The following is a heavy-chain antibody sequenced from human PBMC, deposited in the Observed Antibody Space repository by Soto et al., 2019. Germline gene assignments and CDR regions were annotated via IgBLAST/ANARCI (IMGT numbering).Heavy chain of an antibody. J-gene: IGHJ4*02. CDR2: IIPIFGTA. Sequence: SVKVSCKASGGTFSSYAISWVRQAPGQGLEWMGGIIPIFGTANYAQKFQGRVTITADESTSTAYMELSSLRSEDTAVYYCARDRNTYYYDSSGHRLARGFDYWGQGTLVTVSS. V-gene: IGHV1-69*13. CDR1: GGTFSSYA. CDR3: ARDRNTYYYDSSGHRLARGFDY. D-gene: IGHD3-22*01.